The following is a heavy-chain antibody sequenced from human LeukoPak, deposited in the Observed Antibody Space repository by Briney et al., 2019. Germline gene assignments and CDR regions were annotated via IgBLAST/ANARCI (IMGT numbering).Heavy chain of an antibody. CDR1: GYTFTSYD. J-gene: IGHJ4*02. D-gene: IGHD2-8*01. V-gene: IGHV1-8*01. Sequence: ASVKVSCEASGYTFTSYDINWVRQATGQGLEWMGWMNPNSGNTGYAQKFQGRVTLTINTSISTAYMALSSLRSEDTAVYYCARGGMLQEFDYWGQGTLVTVSS. CDR2: MNPNSGNT. CDR3: ARGGMLQEFDY.